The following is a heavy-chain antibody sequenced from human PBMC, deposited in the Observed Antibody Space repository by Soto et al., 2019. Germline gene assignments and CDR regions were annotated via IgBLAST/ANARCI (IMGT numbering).Heavy chain of an antibody. D-gene: IGHD6-19*01. CDR2: ISGSGGST. V-gene: IGHV3-23*01. Sequence: VQLLESGGGLVQPGGSLRLSCAASGFTFSSYAMSWVRQAPGKGLEWVSAISGSGGSTYYADSVKGRFTISRDNSKNTLYLQMNSLRAEDTAVYYCANLDSNGWYITVYFQHWGQGTLVTVSS. CDR3: ANLDSNGWYITVYFQH. J-gene: IGHJ1*01. CDR1: GFTFSSYA.